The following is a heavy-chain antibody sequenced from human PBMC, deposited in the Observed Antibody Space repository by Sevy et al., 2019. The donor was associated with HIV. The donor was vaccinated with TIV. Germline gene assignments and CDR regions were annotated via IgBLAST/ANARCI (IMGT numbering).Heavy chain of an antibody. CDR1: GGSFSGYS. CDR3: ARGGDGVVPSPIIGLGPWTKYWYFDL. CDR2: VNHSGST. J-gene: IGHJ2*01. D-gene: IGHD3-3*01. Sequence: SETLSLTCAVSGGSFSGYSWDWIRRPPGKGLEWIGEVNHSGSTNYNPSLKSRVTISVDTSKNQFSLKLNFVTAADTAVYYCARGGDGVVPSPIIGLGPWTKYWYFDLWGRGTLVNVSS. V-gene: IGHV4-34*01.